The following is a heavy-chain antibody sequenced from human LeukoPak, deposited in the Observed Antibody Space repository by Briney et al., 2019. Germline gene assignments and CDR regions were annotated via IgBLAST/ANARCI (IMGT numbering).Heavy chain of an antibody. D-gene: IGHD2-2*02. V-gene: IGHV4-4*07. Sequence: SETLSLTCTVSGGSISSYYWSWIRQPAGKGLEWIGRIYTSGSTNYNPSLKSRVTMSVDTSKNQFSLKLSSVTAADTAVYYCARDRYCSSTSCYMSIAAANDAFDIWGQGTMVTVSS. CDR2: IYTSGST. J-gene: IGHJ3*02. CDR3: ARDRYCSSTSCYMSIAAANDAFDI. CDR1: GGSISSYY.